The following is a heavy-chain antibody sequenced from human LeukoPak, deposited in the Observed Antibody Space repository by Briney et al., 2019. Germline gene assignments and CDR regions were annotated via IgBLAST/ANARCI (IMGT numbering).Heavy chain of an antibody. Sequence: GGSLRLSCAASGFTFNTYGMNWVRQAPGKGLEWLSYIGPGPSHTYYADSVRGRFVISRDDAKSSLYLQMNSLRAEDTAVYFCARDGHGDGFLTGYSYFGMDVWGQGTTVTVSS. V-gene: IGHV3-21*01. CDR1: GFTFNTYG. J-gene: IGHJ6*02. CDR3: ARDGHGDGFLTGYSYFGMDV. CDR2: IGPGPSHT. D-gene: IGHD3-9*01.